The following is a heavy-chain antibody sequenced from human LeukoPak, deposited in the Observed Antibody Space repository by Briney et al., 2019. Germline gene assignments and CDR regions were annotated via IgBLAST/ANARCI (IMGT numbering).Heavy chain of an antibody. CDR1: GFTFSSYA. J-gene: IGHJ5*02. CDR2: ISSNGGST. D-gene: IGHD1-1*01. V-gene: IGHV3-64*02. CDR3: AREISPWNWFDP. Sequence: PGGSLRLPCAASGFTFSSYAMHWVRQAPGKGLEYVAAISSNGGSTYYAGSVKGRFTISRDNSKNTLYLQMGSLRADDMAVYYCAREISPWNWFDPWGQGTLVTVSS.